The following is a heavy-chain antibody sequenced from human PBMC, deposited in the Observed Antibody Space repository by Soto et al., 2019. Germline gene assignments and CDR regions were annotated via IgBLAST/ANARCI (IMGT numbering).Heavy chain of an antibody. Sequence: EVQLLESGGGLVQPGGSLRLSCAASGFTFSSYAMSWVRQAPGKGLEWVSSISTSGGSTSYAASVKGRFTISSDNSNNPLYLQMNSLRAADTAVYYCSLSDRYYGMDVWGLGTTVTVSS. CDR3: SLSDRYYGMDV. V-gene: IGHV3-23*01. CDR2: ISTSGGST. J-gene: IGHJ6*02. CDR1: GFTFSSYA.